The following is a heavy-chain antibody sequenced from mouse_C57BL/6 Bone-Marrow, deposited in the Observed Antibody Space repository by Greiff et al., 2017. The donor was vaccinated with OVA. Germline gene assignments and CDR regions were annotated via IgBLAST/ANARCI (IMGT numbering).Heavy chain of an antibody. J-gene: IGHJ1*03. CDR1: GYTFTSYG. V-gene: IGHV1-81*01. CDR3: ARPPYYYGSSCWYFDV. CDR2: IYPRSGNT. D-gene: IGHD1-1*01. Sequence: QVHVKQSGAELARPGASVKLSCKASGYTFTSYGISWVKQRTGQGLEWIGEIYPRSGNTYYNEKFKGKATLTADKSSSTAYMELRSLTSEDSAVYFCARPPYYYGSSCWYFDVWGTGTTVTVSS.